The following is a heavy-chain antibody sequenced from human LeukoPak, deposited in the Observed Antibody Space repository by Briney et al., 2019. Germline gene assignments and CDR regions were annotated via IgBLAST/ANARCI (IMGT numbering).Heavy chain of an antibody. CDR2: IYHSGST. J-gene: IGHJ4*02. CDR3: AKRGNWGFFDY. D-gene: IGHD7-27*01. V-gene: IGHV4-38-2*02. Sequence: SETLSLTCTVSGYSINSGYYWGWIRQPAGKGLEWIGIIYHSGSTYYNPSLKSRVTISVDTSKNQFSLKVSSVTAADTAVYYCAKRGNWGFFDYWGQGTLVTVSS. CDR1: GYSINSGYY.